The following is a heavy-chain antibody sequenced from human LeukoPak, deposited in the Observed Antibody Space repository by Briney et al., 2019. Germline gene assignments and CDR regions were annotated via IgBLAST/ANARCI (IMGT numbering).Heavy chain of an antibody. D-gene: IGHD6-19*01. Sequence: GSLRLSCAASGFTFSSYSMNWVRQAPGKGLEWVSYISGSSDTRYYADSVKGRFTISRDNAKNSLYLQMNSLRAEDTAVYYCARAPYTSGWYRGDNDYWGQGTLVTVSS. CDR1: GFTFSSYS. V-gene: IGHV3-48*01. CDR2: ISGSSDTR. CDR3: ARAPYTSGWYRGDNDY. J-gene: IGHJ4*02.